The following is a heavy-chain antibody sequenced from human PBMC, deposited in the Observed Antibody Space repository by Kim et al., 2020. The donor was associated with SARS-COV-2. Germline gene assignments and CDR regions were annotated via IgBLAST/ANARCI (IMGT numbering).Heavy chain of an antibody. D-gene: IGHD4-17*01. CDR3: ARGCDDYLSLDV. J-gene: IGHJ6*02. Sequence: GGSLRLSCAASGFTFSTYSMNWVRPAPGKGLEWVSSISSSSSYIYYADSLKGRFTISRDNAKKSLYLQMNSLRAEDTAVYYCARGCDDYLSLDVWGRGTT. V-gene: IGHV3-21*01. CDR1: GFTFSTYS. CDR2: ISSSSSYI.